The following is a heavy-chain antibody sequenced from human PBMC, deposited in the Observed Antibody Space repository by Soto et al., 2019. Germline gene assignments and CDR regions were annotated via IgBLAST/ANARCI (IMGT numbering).Heavy chain of an antibody. V-gene: IGHV3-23*01. Sequence: EVQLLESGGGLVQPGGSLRLSCAASGFTFSSYAMSWVRQAPGKGLEWVSAISGSGGSTYYADSVKGRFTISRDNSKNTLYLQMNSLRAEDTAVYYCAKDVIFYPDGQNQLCSGGSCHYYYYYMDVWGKGTTVTVSS. D-gene: IGHD2-15*01. CDR3: AKDVIFYPDGQNQLCSGGSCHYYYYYMDV. CDR2: ISGSGGST. CDR1: GFTFSSYA. J-gene: IGHJ6*03.